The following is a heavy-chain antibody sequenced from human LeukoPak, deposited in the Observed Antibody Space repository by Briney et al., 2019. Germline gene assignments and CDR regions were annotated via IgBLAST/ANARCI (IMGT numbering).Heavy chain of an antibody. D-gene: IGHD3-16*01. CDR3: ARIYDYCYGMDV. Sequence: SVKVSCKASGGTFSSYAISWVRQAPGKGLEWMGRIIPIFGIANYAQKFQGRVTITADKSTSTAYMELSSLRSEDTAVYYCARIYDYCYGMDVWGQGTTVTVSS. CDR1: GGTFSSYA. V-gene: IGHV1-69*04. J-gene: IGHJ6*02. CDR2: IIPIFGIA.